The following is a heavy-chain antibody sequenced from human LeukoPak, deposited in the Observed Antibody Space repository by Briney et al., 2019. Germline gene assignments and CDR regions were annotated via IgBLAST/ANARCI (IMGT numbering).Heavy chain of an antibody. D-gene: IGHD3-16*01. J-gene: IGHJ4*02. Sequence: SETLSLTCTVSGGSISSSTYYWGWIRQPPGKGLEWIGAISYTGTTYYNPSLRIRVSISVDPSKNHFSLSLRSVTAADTALYYCASAPRQASIGGLDYWGQGTLVTVSS. V-gene: IGHV4-39*02. CDR1: GGSISSSTYY. CDR2: ISYTGTT. CDR3: ASAPRQASIGGLDY.